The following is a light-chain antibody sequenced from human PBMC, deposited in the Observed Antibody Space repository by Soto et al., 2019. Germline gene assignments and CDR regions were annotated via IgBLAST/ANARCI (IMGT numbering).Light chain of an antibody. CDR3: QQYDNLPPYT. J-gene: IGKJ2*01. Sequence: DIQMTQSPSSLSASVGDTVTITCQASRDISVYLNWYQQKPGKASKLLVFDASNLQTGVPSRFSGSGSGTHFTFTISSLQTEDVATYYCQQYDNLPPYTFGQGTRLEI. V-gene: IGKV1-33*01. CDR1: RDISVY. CDR2: DAS.